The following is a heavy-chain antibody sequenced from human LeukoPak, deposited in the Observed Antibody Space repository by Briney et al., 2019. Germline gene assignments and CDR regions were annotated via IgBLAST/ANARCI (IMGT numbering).Heavy chain of an antibody. V-gene: IGHV3-66*01. Sequence: GGSLRLSCAASGFTVSSNYMSWVRQAPGKGLEWVSVIYSGGSTYYADSVKGRFTISRDNAKNSLYLQMNSLRAEDTAVYYCARAQGATIDAFDIWGQGTMVTVSS. D-gene: IGHD1-26*01. J-gene: IGHJ3*02. CDR1: GFTVSSNY. CDR3: ARAQGATIDAFDI. CDR2: IYSGGST.